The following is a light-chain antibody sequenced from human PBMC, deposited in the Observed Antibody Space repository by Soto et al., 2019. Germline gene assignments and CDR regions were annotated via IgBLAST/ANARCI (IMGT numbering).Light chain of an antibody. J-gene: IGKJ2*01. CDR2: ATF. CDR3: QQSYSSHLYT. Sequence: DIQMTQSPSSLSASVGDRVIISCRASQNIGNYLNWYQQKPGKAPKVLIYATFSLQSGVPSRFSGSGSGTDFALTISSRQPEDVATYYCQQSYSSHLYTFGQVTRLEIK. CDR1: QNIGNY. V-gene: IGKV1-39*01.